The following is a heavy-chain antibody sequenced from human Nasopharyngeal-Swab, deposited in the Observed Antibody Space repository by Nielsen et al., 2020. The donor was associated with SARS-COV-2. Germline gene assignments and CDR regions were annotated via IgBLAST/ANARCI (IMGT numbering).Heavy chain of an antibody. D-gene: IGHD3-22*01. Sequence: GESLKISCAVSGFTFTNYWMHWVRRTPGKGPVWVSRINIDGSRTGYADSVKGRFTISRDNAKNTLFLQMNSLRAEDTAVYYCARVLDYYDSSGYDTWDVFALWGQGTMVTVSS. V-gene: IGHV3-74*01. CDR3: ARVLDYYDSSGYDTWDVFAL. CDR2: INIDGSRT. J-gene: IGHJ3*01. CDR1: GFTFTNYW.